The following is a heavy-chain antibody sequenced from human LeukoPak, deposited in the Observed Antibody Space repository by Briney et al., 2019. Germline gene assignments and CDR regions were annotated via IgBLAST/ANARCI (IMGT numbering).Heavy chain of an antibody. Sequence: GSLRLSCAASGFTFDDYGMSWVRQAPGKGLEWVSGINWNGGSTGYADSVKGRFTISRDNAKNSLYLQMNSLRAEDTALYYCARVSTIFGVSGGFDYWGQGTLVTVSS. D-gene: IGHD3-3*01. V-gene: IGHV3-20*04. CDR2: INWNGGST. CDR1: GFTFDDYG. J-gene: IGHJ4*02. CDR3: ARVSTIFGVSGGFDY.